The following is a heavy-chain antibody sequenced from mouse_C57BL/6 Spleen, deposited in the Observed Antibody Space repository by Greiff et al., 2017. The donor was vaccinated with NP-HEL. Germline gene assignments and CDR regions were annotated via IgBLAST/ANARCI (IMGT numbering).Heavy chain of an antibody. CDR2: IWTGGGT. CDR3: ARNEEVTTVVADYAMDY. CDR1: GFSLTSYA. J-gene: IGHJ4*01. D-gene: IGHD1-1*01. V-gene: IGHV2-9-1*01. Sequence: QVQLKESGPGLVALSQSLSITCTVSGFSLTSYAISWVRQPPGKGLEWLGVIWTGGGTNYNSALKSRLSISKDNSKSQVFLKMNSLQTDDTARYYCARNEEVTTVVADYAMDYWGQGTSVTVSS.